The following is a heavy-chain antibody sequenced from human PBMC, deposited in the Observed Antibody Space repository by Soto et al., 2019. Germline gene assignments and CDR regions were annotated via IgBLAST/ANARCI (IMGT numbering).Heavy chain of an antibody. J-gene: IGHJ4*02. CDR3: AKDRRGIPFGY. D-gene: IGHD3-16*01. CDR2: ISGSSGST. CDR1: GFPFSSYA. Sequence: LSCAASGFPFSSYAMSWVRQAPGKGLEWVSAISGSSGSTYYADSVKGRFTISRDNSKNTLYLQMNSLRAEDTAVYYFAKDRRGIPFGYWGQGTLVTVSS. V-gene: IGHV3-23*01.